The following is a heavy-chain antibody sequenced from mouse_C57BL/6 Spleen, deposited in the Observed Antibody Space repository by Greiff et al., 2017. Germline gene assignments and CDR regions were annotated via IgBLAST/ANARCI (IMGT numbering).Heavy chain of an antibody. CDR2: IDPNSGGT. CDR1: GYTFTSYW. J-gene: IGHJ4*01. V-gene: IGHV1-72*01. D-gene: IGHD1-1*01. CDR3: ASDYYGSSSYAMDY. Sequence: VQLQESGAELVKPGASVKLSCKASGYTFTSYWMHWVKQRPGRGLEWIGRIDPNSGGTKYNEKFKSKATLTVDKPSSTAYMQLSSLTSEDSAVYYCASDYYGSSSYAMDYWGQGTSVTVSS.